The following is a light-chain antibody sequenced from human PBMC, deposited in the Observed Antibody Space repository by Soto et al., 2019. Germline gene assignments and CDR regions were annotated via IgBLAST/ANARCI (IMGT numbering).Light chain of an antibody. V-gene: IGKV1-5*03. J-gene: IGKJ1*01. CDR1: QSISSW. Sequence: IKMSQSPSTLSASVGDRVTITCRASQSISSWLAWYQQKPGKAPKLLIYKASSLESGVPSRFSGSGSGTEFTLTISSLQPDDFATYYCQQYNSYSRTFGQRAMADI. CDR3: QQYNSYSRT. CDR2: KAS.